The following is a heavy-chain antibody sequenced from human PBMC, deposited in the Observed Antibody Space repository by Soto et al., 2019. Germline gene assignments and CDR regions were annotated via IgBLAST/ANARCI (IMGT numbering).Heavy chain of an antibody. CDR2: IIPIFGTA. D-gene: IGHD1-26*01. CDR1: GGTFSSYS. J-gene: IGHJ4*02. Sequence: QVQLVQSGAEVKKPGSSVKVSCKASGGTFSSYSINWVRQAPGQGLEWMGEIIPIFGTANYAQKFQGRVTITADESTSTAYMELSSLRSEVTAVYYCARDGGRHSGGIDYWGQGTLVTVYS. V-gene: IGHV1-69*01. CDR3: ARDGGRHSGGIDY.